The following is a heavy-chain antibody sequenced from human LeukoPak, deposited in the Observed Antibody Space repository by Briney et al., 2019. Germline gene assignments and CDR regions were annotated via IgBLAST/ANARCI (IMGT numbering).Heavy chain of an antibody. CDR3: AKGTYDILTGFDY. J-gene: IGHJ4*02. Sequence: GRSLRLSCETSGFTFGSYAMHWVRQAPGKGPEWVAVVSYDGSNKYYADSVKGRFTISRDNSKNTLYLQINSLRAEDTAVYYCAKGTYDILTGFDYWGQGTLVTVSS. D-gene: IGHD3-9*01. V-gene: IGHV3-30*04. CDR2: VSYDGSNK. CDR1: GFTFGSYA.